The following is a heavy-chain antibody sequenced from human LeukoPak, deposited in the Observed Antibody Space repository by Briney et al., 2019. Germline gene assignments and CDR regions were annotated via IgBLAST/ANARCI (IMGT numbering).Heavy chain of an antibody. CDR3: ARESGYYYYGMDV. CDR2: INPSGGST. CDR1: GHTFTGYY. J-gene: IGHJ6*02. D-gene: IGHD1-26*01. Sequence: ASVKVSCKASGHTFTGYYMHWVRQAPGQGLEWMGWINPSGGSTSYAQKFQGRVTTTRDTSTSTVYMELSSLRSEDTAVYYCARESGYYYYGMDVWGQGATVTVSS. V-gene: IGHV1-46*01.